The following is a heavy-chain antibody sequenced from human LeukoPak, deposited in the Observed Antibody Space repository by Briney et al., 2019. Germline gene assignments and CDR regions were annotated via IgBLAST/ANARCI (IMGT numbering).Heavy chain of an antibody. D-gene: IGHD2-2*01. CDR1: GYTFTGYY. CDR3: ARGRRDCSSTSCYHYMDV. V-gene: IGHV1-2*02. J-gene: IGHJ6*03. CDR2: INPNRGGT. Sequence: ASVTVSCKASGYTFTGYYMHWVRQAPGQGLEGMGWINPNRGGTNYAQKFQGRVTMTRHTSISTAYMELSRLRSDDPAVYYCARGRRDCSSTSCYHYMDVWGKGTTVTISS.